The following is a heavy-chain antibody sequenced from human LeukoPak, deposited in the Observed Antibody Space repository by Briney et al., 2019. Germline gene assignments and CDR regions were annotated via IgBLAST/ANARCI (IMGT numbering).Heavy chain of an antibody. D-gene: IGHD2-15*01. Sequence: GGSLRLSCAASGFTFSSYAMSWVRQAPGKGLEWVSAISGSGGSTYYADSVKGRFTISRDNSKNTLYLQMNSLRAEDTAVYHCAKERGEDIVVVVAAMRDDAFDIWGQGTMVTVSS. CDR3: AKERGEDIVVVVAAMRDDAFDI. V-gene: IGHV3-23*01. CDR2: ISGSGGST. CDR1: GFTFSSYA. J-gene: IGHJ3*02.